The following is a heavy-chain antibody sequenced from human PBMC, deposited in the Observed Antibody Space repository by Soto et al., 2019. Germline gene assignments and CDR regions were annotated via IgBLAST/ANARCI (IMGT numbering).Heavy chain of an antibody. D-gene: IGHD6-19*01. J-gene: IGHJ6*02. Sequence: PGGSLRLSCAASGFTFSSYAMSCVRQAPGKGLEWVSAISGSGGSTYYADSVKGRFTISRDNSKNTLYLQMNSLRAEDTAVYYCSSSGGPDGYYYGMDVWGQGTTVTVSS. CDR1: GFTFSSYA. CDR2: ISGSGGST. CDR3: SSSGGPDGYYYGMDV. V-gene: IGHV3-23*01.